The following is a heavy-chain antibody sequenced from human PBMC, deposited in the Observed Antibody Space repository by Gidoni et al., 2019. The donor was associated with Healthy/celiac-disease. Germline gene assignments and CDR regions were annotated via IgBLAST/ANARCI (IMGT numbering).Heavy chain of an antibody. Sequence: QVQLVESGGGVVQPGRSLSLSCAASGFPFSSYGLHWVRQAPGKGLEWVAVIWYEGSNKYYADSVKGRFTISRDNSKNTLYLQMNSLRAEDTAVYYCARKYGSGSYYNVLDYWGQGTLVTVSS. V-gene: IGHV3-33*01. D-gene: IGHD3-10*01. CDR3: ARKYGSGSYYNVLDY. CDR1: GFPFSSYG. CDR2: IWYEGSNK. J-gene: IGHJ4*02.